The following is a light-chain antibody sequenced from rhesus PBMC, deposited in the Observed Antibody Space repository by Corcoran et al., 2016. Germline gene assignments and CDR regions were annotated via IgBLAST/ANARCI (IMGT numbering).Light chain of an antibody. CDR1: QRVGSY. V-gene: IGKV3-24*04. J-gene: IGKJ1*01. CDR2: GAS. Sequence: ETVVTQSPATLSLSPGERATISCRASQRVGSYLAWYQQKPGQAPRLPIYGASSRATGIPERFSGSGSGTDFQLTISSLEPEDVGVYYCQQSSNLWTFGQGTKVEIK. CDR3: QQSSNLWT.